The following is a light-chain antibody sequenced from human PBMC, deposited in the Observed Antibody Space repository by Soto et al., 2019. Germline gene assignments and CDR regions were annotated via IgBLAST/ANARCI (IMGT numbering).Light chain of an antibody. CDR3: QQHGSSPPYT. CDR2: AAS. CDR1: QSVSSSS. J-gene: IGKJ2*01. Sequence: EIVLTQSPGTLSLSPGERATLSYRASQSVSSSSLAWYQQKPGQAPRLLIYAASNRATGIPDRFSGSGSGTDFTLTISRLEPEDFAVYYCQQHGSSPPYTFGQGTKLEIK. V-gene: IGKV3-20*01.